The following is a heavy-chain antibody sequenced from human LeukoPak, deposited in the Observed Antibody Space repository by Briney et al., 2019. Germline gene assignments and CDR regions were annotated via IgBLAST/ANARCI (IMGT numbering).Heavy chain of an antibody. V-gene: IGHV5-51*01. J-gene: IGHJ4*02. CDR3: ARRMGTTEDFDY. D-gene: IGHD1-7*01. CDR1: GYSSTNYW. Sequence: GESLKISCKGSGYSSTNYWIGWVRQMPGKGLEWMGIIYPADSDTRYSPSFQGQVTISADKSISTAYPQWSSLKASDTAMYYCARRMGTTEDFDYWGQGTLVTVSS. CDR2: IYPADSDT.